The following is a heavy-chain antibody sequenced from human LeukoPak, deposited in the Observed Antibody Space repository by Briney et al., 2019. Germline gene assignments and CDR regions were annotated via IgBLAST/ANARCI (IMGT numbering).Heavy chain of an antibody. Sequence: PGGSLRLSCAASGFTFSSYAMSWVRQAPGKGLEWVSAISGSGGSTQYADSVKGRFTISRDNSKNTLYLQMNSLRAEDTAVYYCAKGSSNWRDYYYFDYWGQGTLVTVSS. CDR3: AKGSSNWRDYYYFDY. V-gene: IGHV3-23*01. CDR1: GFTFSSYA. CDR2: ISGSGGST. D-gene: IGHD6-13*01. J-gene: IGHJ4*02.